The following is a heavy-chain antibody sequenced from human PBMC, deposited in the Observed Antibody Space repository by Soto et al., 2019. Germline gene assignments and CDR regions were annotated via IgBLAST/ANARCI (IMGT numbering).Heavy chain of an antibody. D-gene: IGHD3-3*02. CDR3: ARHSLALRKNNWFDP. CDR1: GDSIISSDFY. J-gene: IGHJ5*02. Sequence: PSETLSLTCTVSGDSIISSDFYWGWVRQPPGKGLEWIGSIFYLRSSYYNPSLKSRVTMSVDTSKNQFSLRLRSVTAADTALYFCARHSLALRKNNWFDPWGQGIMVTVSS. CDR2: IFYLRSS. V-gene: IGHV4-39*01.